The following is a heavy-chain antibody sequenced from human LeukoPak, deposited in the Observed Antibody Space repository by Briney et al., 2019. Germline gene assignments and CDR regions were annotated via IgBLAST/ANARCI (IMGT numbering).Heavy chain of an antibody. CDR3: ARATGYPTSSWFDP. D-gene: IGHD6-13*01. CDR2: ISAYNGNT. Sequence: GASVKVSCKASGYTFTSYSISWVRQAPGQGLEWMGWISAYNGNTNYAQKLQGRVTMTTDTSTSTAYMELRSLRSDDTAVYYCARATGYPTSSWFDPWGQGTLVTVSS. V-gene: IGHV1-18*01. CDR1: GYTFTSYS. J-gene: IGHJ5*02.